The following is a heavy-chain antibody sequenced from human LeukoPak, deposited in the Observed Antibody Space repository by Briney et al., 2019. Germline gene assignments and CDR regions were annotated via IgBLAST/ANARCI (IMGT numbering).Heavy chain of an antibody. V-gene: IGHV4-34*01. CDR3: ARGWTVTTRYYYMDV. D-gene: IGHD4-11*01. CDR2: INHSRST. CDR1: GESFSGYY. Sequence: SETLSLTCAVYGESFSGYYWSWFRQPPGKGLEWIGEINHSRSTNYNPSLKSRVTISVDTSNNQFSLKLSSVSAADTAVYYCARGWTVTTRYYYMDVWGKGTTVTVSS. J-gene: IGHJ6*03.